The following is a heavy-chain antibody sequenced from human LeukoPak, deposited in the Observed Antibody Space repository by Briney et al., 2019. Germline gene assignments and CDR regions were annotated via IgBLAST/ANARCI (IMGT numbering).Heavy chain of an antibody. J-gene: IGHJ5*02. D-gene: IGHD5-18*01. CDR2: ISYDGSNK. CDR3: AREAGDRVQLWLNWFDP. Sequence: TGGSLRLSCTTFGFIFRNYAMTWVRQAPGKGLEWVAVISYDGSNKYYADSVKGRFTISRDNSKNTLYLQMNSLRAEDTAVYYCAREAGDRVQLWLNWFDPWGQGTLVTVSS. V-gene: IGHV3-30*19. CDR1: GFIFRNYA.